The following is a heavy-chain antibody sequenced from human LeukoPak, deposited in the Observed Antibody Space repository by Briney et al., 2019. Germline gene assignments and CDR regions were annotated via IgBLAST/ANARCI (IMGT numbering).Heavy chain of an antibody. D-gene: IGHD1-26*01. Sequence: GGSLRLSWAASGFTFSIYSVNRVRQVPRKGLVWVSYISSSRTTIYYADSVKGRFTISRDNAKNSLYLQMNSLRAEDTAVYYCARGEMGVTGYWGQGTLVTVSS. J-gene: IGHJ4*02. CDR2: ISSSRTTI. V-gene: IGHV3-48*01. CDR1: GFTFSIYS. CDR3: ARGEMGVTGY.